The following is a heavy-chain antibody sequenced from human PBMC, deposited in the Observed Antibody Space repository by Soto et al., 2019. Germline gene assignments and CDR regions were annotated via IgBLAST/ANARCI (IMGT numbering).Heavy chain of an antibody. CDR2: ISAYNGNT. CDR3: ARAAGGISSRLQYFQH. J-gene: IGHJ1*01. CDR1: GYTFTSYG. D-gene: IGHD6-13*01. V-gene: IGHV1-18*01. Sequence: ASVKVSCKASGYTFTSYGISWVRQAPGQGLEWMGWISAYNGNTNYAQKFQGWVTMTRDTSISTAYMELSRLRSDDTAVYYCARAAGGISSRLQYFQHWGQGTLVTVSS.